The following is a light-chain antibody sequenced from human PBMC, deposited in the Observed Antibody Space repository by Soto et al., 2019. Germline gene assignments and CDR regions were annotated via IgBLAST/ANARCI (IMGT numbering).Light chain of an antibody. CDR3: QQSSSTPIT. J-gene: IGKJ5*01. Sequence: DTQMTQSPSSLSSSVGDRVTITCQASQDISNYLNWYQQKPGKAPNLLIYDSSKLEPGVPSRFSGGGSGTDLTFTISSLQTEDIANYYCQQSSSTPITFGQGTRVEIK. CDR2: DSS. CDR1: QDISNY. V-gene: IGKV1-33*01.